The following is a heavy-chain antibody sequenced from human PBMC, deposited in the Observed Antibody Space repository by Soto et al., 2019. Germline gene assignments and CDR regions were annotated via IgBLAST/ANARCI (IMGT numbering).Heavy chain of an antibody. D-gene: IGHD2-15*01. J-gene: IGHJ4*02. Sequence: PSETLSLTCTVSGGSISSYYWSWIRQPPGKGLEWIGYIYYSGSTNYNPSLKSRVTISVDTSKNQFSLKLSSVTAADTAVYYCAREDCSGGSCYLGPQPYFDYWGQGTLVTV. CDR3: AREDCSGGSCYLGPQPYFDY. CDR1: GGSISSYY. V-gene: IGHV4-59*01. CDR2: IYYSGST.